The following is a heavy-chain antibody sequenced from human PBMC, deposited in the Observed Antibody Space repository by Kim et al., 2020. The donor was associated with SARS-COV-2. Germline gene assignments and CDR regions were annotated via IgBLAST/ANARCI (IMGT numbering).Heavy chain of an antibody. D-gene: IGHD1-26*01. CDR3: ARNLVGDTDLGP. Sequence: GGSLRLSCAASGFTFSSPVMHWVRQAPGKGLEWVALISYEGSTQKYTYSVKGRFTVSRDNSKNTLFLQMDSLRPEDTAVYYCARNLVGDTDLGPWGQGTLVTVSS. CDR2: ISYEGSTQ. V-gene: IGHV3-30*03. J-gene: IGHJ5*02. CDR1: GFTFSSPV.